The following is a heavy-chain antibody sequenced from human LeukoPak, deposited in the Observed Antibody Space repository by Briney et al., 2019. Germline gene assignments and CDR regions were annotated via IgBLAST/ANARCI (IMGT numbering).Heavy chain of an antibody. D-gene: IGHD2-15*01. CDR1: GFTFSSYS. CDR2: ISSSSSTI. Sequence: GVSLRLSCAASGFTFSSYSMNWVRQAPGKGLELVSYISSSSSTIYYADSVKGRFTISRDNSKNTLYLQMNSLRAEDTAVYYCAKDVSELLLDAFDIWGQGTMVTVSS. CDR3: AKDVSELLLDAFDI. V-gene: IGHV3-48*01. J-gene: IGHJ3*02.